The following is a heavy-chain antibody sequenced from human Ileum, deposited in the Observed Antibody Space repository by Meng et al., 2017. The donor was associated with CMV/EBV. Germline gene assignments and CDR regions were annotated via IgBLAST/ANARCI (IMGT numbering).Heavy chain of an antibody. CDR2: VKSASAGGAA. J-gene: IGHJ4*02. CDR1: DFTLNGGW. Sequence: SCVASDFTLNGGWMNWVRQVPGKGLEWVGRVKSASAGGAADAAAPVKGRFTVSRDDSRKTVHLQMDNLKIEDTAVYYCTTGWDQYFDFWGQGALSPSPQ. CDR3: TTGWDQYFDF. D-gene: IGHD1-26*01. V-gene: IGHV3-15*07.